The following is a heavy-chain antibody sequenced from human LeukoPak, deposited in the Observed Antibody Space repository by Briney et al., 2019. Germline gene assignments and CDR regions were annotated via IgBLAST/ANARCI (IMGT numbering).Heavy chain of an antibody. CDR1: EFTFSSHA. J-gene: IGHJ3*02. Sequence: GGSLRLSCAASEFTFSSHAMIWVRQAPGKGLEWVSSITSTSSHIFYADSVKGRFTISRDNAKNSLYLQMNSLRAEDTAVYYCARDAEGYYYDSSGYYRNAFDIWGQGTMVTVSS. CDR2: ITSTSSHI. V-gene: IGHV3-21*01. CDR3: ARDAEGYYYDSSGYYRNAFDI. D-gene: IGHD3-22*01.